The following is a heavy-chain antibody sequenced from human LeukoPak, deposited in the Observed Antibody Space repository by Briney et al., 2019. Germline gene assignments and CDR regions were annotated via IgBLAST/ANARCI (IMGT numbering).Heavy chain of an antibody. CDR2: IYTSGST. J-gene: IGHJ2*01. V-gene: IGHV4-4*07. D-gene: IGHD3-10*01. CDR3: ARDYITMVRGVIQRSYWYFDL. CDR1: GGSISSYY. Sequence: SETLSLTCTVSGGSISSYYWSWIRQPAGKGLEWIGRIYTSGSTNYNPSLKSRVTMSVNTSKNQFSLKLSSVTAAATAVYYCARDYITMVRGVIQRSYWYFDLWGRGPLVTVSS.